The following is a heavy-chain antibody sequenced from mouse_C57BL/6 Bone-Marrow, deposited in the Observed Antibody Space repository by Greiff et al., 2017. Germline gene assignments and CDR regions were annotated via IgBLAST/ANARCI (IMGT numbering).Heavy chain of an antibody. J-gene: IGHJ4*01. CDR1: GFTFSSYA. CDR3: ARAYYSNPYSMDY. CDR2: ISDGGSYT. Sequence: EVKLQESGGGLVKPGGSLKLSCAASGFTFSSYAMSWVRQTPEKRLEWVATISDGGSYTYYPDNVKGRFTISRDNAKNNLYLQMRHLKSEDTAMYYCARAYYSNPYSMDYWGQGTTVTVSS. V-gene: IGHV5-4*03. D-gene: IGHD2-5*01.